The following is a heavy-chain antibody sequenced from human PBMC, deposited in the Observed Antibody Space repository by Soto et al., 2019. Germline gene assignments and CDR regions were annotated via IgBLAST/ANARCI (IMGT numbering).Heavy chain of an antibody. V-gene: IGHV3-7*01. CDR2: INQDGSER. Sequence: EVQLVESGGGLVQPGGSLRLSCAASGITLNSNWLSWVRQAPGKGLEWVANINQDGSERYYVDSVRGRFTISRENAKHAFYLEMNSLRPEDTAVYYWAREYLWGQGTLVSVSS. J-gene: IGHJ5*02. CDR1: GITLNSNW. CDR3: AREYL.